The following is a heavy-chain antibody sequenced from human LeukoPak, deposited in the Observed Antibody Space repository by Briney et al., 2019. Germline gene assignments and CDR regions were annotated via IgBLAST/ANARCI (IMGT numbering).Heavy chain of an antibody. CDR3: ARALGYSYGHAVDY. CDR1: GFIFSNYN. Sequence: GGSLRLSCAASGFIFSNYNMNWVRQTPGKGLEWLSYISSSSGTIYYADSVKGRFTISGDNAKNSLYLQVNSLRAEDTAVYYCARALGYSYGHAVDYWGQGTLVTVSS. J-gene: IGHJ4*02. V-gene: IGHV3-48*01. CDR2: ISSSSGTI. D-gene: IGHD5-18*01.